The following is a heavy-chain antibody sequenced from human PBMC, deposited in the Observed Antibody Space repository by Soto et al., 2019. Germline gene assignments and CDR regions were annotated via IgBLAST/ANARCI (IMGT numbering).Heavy chain of an antibody. V-gene: IGHV4-39*01. D-gene: IGHD3-10*01. CDR3: ARRWQQAGSDQYQYYIMDA. Sequence: SETLSLTCTVSGGSISSSSYYWGWIRQPPGKGLEWIGSIYYSGSTYYNPSLKSRVTISVDTSKNQFSLKLSSVTAADTAVYYCARRWQQAGSDQYQYYIMDAWGQGTTVTVSS. J-gene: IGHJ6*02. CDR2: IYYSGST. CDR1: GGSISSSSYY.